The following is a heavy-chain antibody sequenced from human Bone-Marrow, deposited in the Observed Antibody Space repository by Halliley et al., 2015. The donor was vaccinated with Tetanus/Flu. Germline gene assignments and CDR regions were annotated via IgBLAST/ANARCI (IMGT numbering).Heavy chain of an antibody. Sequence: IKDYGTETYYGWSVKGRFTISRDNVQTALYLQMNSLRVEDTAVYYCARRPVWSGYYFAYHFGLWGQGTLVTVSS. V-gene: IGHV3-7*04. CDR2: IKDYGTET. J-gene: IGHJ4*02. CDR3: ARRPVWSGYYFAYHFGL. D-gene: IGHD3-3*01.